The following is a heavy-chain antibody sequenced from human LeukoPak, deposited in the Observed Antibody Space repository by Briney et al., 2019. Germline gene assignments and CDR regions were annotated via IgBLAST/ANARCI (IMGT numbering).Heavy chain of an antibody. V-gene: IGHV4-61*02. D-gene: IGHD3-16*01. CDR3: ARGGLQRGGGDFDY. J-gene: IGHJ4*02. Sequence: SETLSLTCTVSGGSISSGSYYWSWIRQPAGKGLEWIGRIYTSGSTNYNPSHKSRVTISVDTSKNQFSLKLSSVTAADTAVYYCARGGLQRGGGDFDYWGQGTLVTVSS. CDR1: GGSISSGSYY. CDR2: IYTSGST.